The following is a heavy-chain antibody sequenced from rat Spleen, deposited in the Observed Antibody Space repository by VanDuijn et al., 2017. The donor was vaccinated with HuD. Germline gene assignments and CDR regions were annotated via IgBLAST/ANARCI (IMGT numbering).Heavy chain of an antibody. V-gene: IGHV5-29*01. CDR1: GFTFSDYY. CDR3: ARQDNYVGFAY. D-gene: IGHD1-10*01. J-gene: IGHJ3*01. Sequence: EVQLVESDGGLVQPGRSLKLSCAASGFTFSDYYMAWVRQAPTKGLEWVATISSEGRSSYYRDSVKGRFTISRDSAKSTLYLQMDRWRYEDTATSYCARQDNYVGFAYWGKGTLVTVSS. CDR2: ISSEGRSS.